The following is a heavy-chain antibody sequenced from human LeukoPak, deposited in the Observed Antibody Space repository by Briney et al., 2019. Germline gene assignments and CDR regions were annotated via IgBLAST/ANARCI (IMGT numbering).Heavy chain of an antibody. CDR3: AKEIIAAAVDY. V-gene: IGHV3-30*02. Sequence: PGGSLRLSCAASGFTFSSYGMHWVRQAPGKGLEWVAFIRSDGSNKCYADSVKGRFTISRDNSKNTLYLQMNSLRAEDTAVYYCAKEIIAAAVDYWGQGTLVTVSS. CDR1: GFTFSSYG. CDR2: IRSDGSNK. D-gene: IGHD6-13*01. J-gene: IGHJ4*02.